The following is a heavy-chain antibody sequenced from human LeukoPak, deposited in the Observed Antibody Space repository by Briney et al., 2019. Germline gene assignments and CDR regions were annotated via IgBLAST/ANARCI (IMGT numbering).Heavy chain of an antibody. Sequence: PSETLSLTCTVSGGSISSYYWSWIRRPPGKGLEWIGYIYYSGSTNYNPSLKSRVTISVDTSKNQFSLKLSSVTAADTAVYYCARSHYGIAVAVRAPLGYWGQGTLVTVSS. CDR2: IYYSGST. V-gene: IGHV4-59*01. CDR1: GGSISSYY. CDR3: ARSHYGIAVAVRAPLGY. J-gene: IGHJ4*02. D-gene: IGHD6-19*01.